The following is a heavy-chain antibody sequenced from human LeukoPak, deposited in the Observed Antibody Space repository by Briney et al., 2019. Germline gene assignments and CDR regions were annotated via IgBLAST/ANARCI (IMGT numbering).Heavy chain of an antibody. CDR1: GFTFSSYW. CDR3: ARTRGYSYGYGEEDLWFDP. CDR2: IKQDGSEK. Sequence: GGSLRLSCAASGFTFSSYWMSWVRQAPGKGLEWVAKIKQDGSEKKYVDSVKGRFTISRDNAKNSLYLQMNSLRAEDTAVYYCARTRGYSYGYGEEDLWFDPWGQGTLVTVSS. V-gene: IGHV3-7*01. D-gene: IGHD5-18*01. J-gene: IGHJ5*02.